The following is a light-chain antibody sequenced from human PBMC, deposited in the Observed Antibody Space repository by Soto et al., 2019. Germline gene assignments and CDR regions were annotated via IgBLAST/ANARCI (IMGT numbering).Light chain of an antibody. Sequence: DIQMTQSPSSLSASVGDRVTITCQASQDIRKYLSGYSQKTGRAPKLLIYGASNLETGVPSRFSGSGYGSDFTLTLSSLHPEDVATYYCQRYDHRPPFPCRPGTKVPVK. CDR2: GAS. CDR1: QDIRKY. CDR3: QRYDHRPPFP. V-gene: IGKV1-33*01. J-gene: IGKJ3*01.